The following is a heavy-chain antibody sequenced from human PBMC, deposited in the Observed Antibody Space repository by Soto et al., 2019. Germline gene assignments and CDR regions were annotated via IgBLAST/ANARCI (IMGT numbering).Heavy chain of an antibody. CDR1: GFTFSSYD. J-gene: IGHJ4*02. CDR2: IGTAGDT. CDR3: ARDKITGLFDY. Sequence: GGSLRLSCGASGFTFSSYDMHWVRQATGKGLEWVSAIGTAGDTYYPGSVKGRFTISRENAKNSLYLQMNSLRAGDTAVYYCARDKITGLFDYWGQGTLVTVSS. D-gene: IGHD2-8*02. V-gene: IGHV3-13*04.